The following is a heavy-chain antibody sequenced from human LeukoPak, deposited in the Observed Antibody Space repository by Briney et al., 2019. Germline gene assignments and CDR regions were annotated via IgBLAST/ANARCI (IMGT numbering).Heavy chain of an antibody. D-gene: IGHD5-18*01. J-gene: IGHJ4*02. CDR2: ISSSGSTI. CDR1: GFTFSSYE. Sequence: GGSLRLSCAASGFTFSSYEMNWVRQAPGKGLEWVSYISSSGSTIYYADSVKGRFTISRDNAKNSLYLQMNSLRAEDTAVYYCARGGDNYGYIFDYWGQGTLVTVSS. CDR3: ARGGDNYGYIFDY. V-gene: IGHV3-48*03.